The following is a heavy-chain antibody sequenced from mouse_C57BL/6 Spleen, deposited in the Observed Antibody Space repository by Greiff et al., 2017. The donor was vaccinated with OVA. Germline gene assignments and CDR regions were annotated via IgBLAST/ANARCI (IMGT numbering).Heavy chain of an antibody. V-gene: IGHV14-3*01. CDR3: ALYDYVSWFAY. CDR1: GFNIKNTY. D-gene: IGHD2-4*01. Sequence: VQLQQSVAELVRPGASVKLSCTASGFNIKNTYMHWVKQRPEQGLEWIGRIDPANGNTKYDPKVQGKATITADTSSNTDYLQLSSLTSEDTAIAYCALYDYVSWFAYWGHGTLVTVSA. CDR2: IDPANGNT. J-gene: IGHJ3*01.